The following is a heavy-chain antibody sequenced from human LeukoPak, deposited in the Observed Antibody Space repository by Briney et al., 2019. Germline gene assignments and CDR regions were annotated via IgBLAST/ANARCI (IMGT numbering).Heavy chain of an antibody. CDR1: GFTFSSYG. V-gene: IGHV3-30*18. CDR2: ISYDGSNK. Sequence: GRSLRLSCAASGFTFSSYGMHWVRQAPGKGLEWVAVISYDGSNKYYADSVKGRFTISRDNSKNTLYLQMNSLRAEHTAVYYCAKDLRGSSGTVDYWGQGTLVTVSS. CDR3: AKDLRGSSGTVDY. J-gene: IGHJ4*02. D-gene: IGHD6-19*01.